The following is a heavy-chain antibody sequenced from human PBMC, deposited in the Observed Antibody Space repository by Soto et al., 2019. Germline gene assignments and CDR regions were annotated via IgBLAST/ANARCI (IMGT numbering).Heavy chain of an antibody. Sequence: GGSLRLSCAASGFPFSSYGMHWVRQAPGKGLDWVAVIWYDGSNKDYADSVKGRFTISRDNSKNTLFLQMNNPRVDDTAVYYCASSINWGQGTLVTVSS. J-gene: IGHJ1*01. CDR1: GFPFSSYG. CDR3: ASSIN. CDR2: IWYDGSNK. V-gene: IGHV3-33*01.